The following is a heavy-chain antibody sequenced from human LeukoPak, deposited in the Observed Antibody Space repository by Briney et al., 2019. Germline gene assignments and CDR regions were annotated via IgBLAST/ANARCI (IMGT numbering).Heavy chain of an antibody. V-gene: IGHV1-18*01. J-gene: IGHJ4*02. CDR1: GYTFTSYG. D-gene: IGHD2-2*01. Sequence: ASAKVSCTASGYTFTSYGISWVRQAPGQGLEWMGWISAYNGNTNHAQKFQGRLTLTTDTSTTTAYMELRSLRSDDTAVYYCAREPYSISSDFDSWGQGTLVTISS. CDR3: AREPYSISSDFDS. CDR2: ISAYNGNT.